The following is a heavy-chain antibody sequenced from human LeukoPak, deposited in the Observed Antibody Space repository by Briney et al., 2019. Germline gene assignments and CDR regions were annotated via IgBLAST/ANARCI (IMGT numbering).Heavy chain of an antibody. Sequence: GESLKISCKGSGYSFSTHWIGWARQMPGKGLEWMAMIYPGNSDTTYRPSFQGQVIISADKSINTAYLQWSSLKASDTAMYYCARLLDGSGSYAPFDIWGQGTMVTVSS. J-gene: IGHJ3*02. D-gene: IGHD3-10*01. CDR1: GYSFSTHW. CDR2: IYPGNSDT. V-gene: IGHV5-51*01. CDR3: ARLLDGSGSYAPFDI.